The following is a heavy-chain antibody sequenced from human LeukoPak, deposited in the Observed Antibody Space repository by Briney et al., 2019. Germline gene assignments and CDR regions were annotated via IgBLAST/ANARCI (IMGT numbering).Heavy chain of an antibody. CDR2: IYTSGST. CDR3: ARGRYCSSTSCHLINWFDP. Sequence: SETLSLTCTVSGGSISSYYRSWIRQPAGKGLEWIGRIYTSGSTNYNPSLKSRVTMAVDTSKNQFSLKLSSVTAADTAVYYCARGRYCSSTSCHLINWFDPWGQGTLVTVSS. D-gene: IGHD2-2*01. V-gene: IGHV4-4*07. J-gene: IGHJ5*02. CDR1: GGSISSYY.